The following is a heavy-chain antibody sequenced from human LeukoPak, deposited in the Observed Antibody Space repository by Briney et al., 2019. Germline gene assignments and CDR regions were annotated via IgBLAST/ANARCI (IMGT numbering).Heavy chain of an antibody. V-gene: IGHV3-23*01. CDR3: ARDLRYRTSQLLPGWFDP. CDR2: ISGSGGST. CDR1: GFTFSSYG. Sequence: PGGSLRLSCAASGFTFSSYGMSWVRQAPGKGLEWVSAISGSGGSTYYADSVKGRFTISRDNSKNTLYLQMNSLRAEDTAVYYCARDLRYRTSQLLPGWFDPWGQGTLVTVSS. D-gene: IGHD5-12*01. J-gene: IGHJ5*02.